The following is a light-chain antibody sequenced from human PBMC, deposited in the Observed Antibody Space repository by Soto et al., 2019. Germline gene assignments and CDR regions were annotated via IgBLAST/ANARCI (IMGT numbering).Light chain of an antibody. J-gene: IGKJ2*01. CDR2: DAS. CDR3: QQYSKSMHP. V-gene: IGKV3-20*01. CDR1: QSVSSSY. Sequence: EIVLTQSPGTLSLSPGERATLSCRASQSVSSSYLAWYQQKPGQAPRLLIYDASSRATGISDRFSGSGSGTYFSLTISRLEPEHLAVSYCQQYSKSMHPFAAGTKLEIK.